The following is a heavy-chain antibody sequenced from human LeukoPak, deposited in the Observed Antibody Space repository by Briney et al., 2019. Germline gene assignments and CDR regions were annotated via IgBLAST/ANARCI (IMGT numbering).Heavy chain of an antibody. V-gene: IGHV3-7*01. CDR1: EFTFRDYW. CDR3: KRDSNGWGS. Sequence: GGSLRLSCVASEFTFRDYWMSWVRQAPGKGPNWVANIKYVGSEKYYVDSVKGRFTISRDNAKNSLYLKMNSLRAEDTAVYYCKRDSNGWGSWGQGTLVTVSS. J-gene: IGHJ5*02. D-gene: IGHD3-10*01. CDR2: IKYVGSEK.